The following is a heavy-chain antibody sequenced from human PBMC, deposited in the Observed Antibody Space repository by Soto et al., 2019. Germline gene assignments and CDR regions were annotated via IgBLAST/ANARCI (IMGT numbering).Heavy chain of an antibody. CDR3: ARERGRIAARPSYYYGMDV. Sequence: QVQLVESGGGVVQPGRSLRLSCAASGFTFSSYAMHWVRQAPGKGLEWVAVISYDGSNKYYADSVKGRFTISRDNSKNTLYLQMNSLRAEDTAVYYCARERGRIAARPSYYYGMDVWGQGTMVTVSS. J-gene: IGHJ6*02. D-gene: IGHD6-6*01. CDR1: GFTFSSYA. V-gene: IGHV3-30-3*01. CDR2: ISYDGSNK.